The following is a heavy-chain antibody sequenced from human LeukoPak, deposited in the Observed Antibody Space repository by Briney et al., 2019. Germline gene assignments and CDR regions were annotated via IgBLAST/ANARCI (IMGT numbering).Heavy chain of an antibody. D-gene: IGHD6-13*01. Sequence: GGSLRLSCAASGFTFSSYEMNWVRQAPGKGLEWISYISSSGSTMYYADSVKGRFTISRDNAKNSLYLQMNSLRAEDKAIYYCASSSWYALDYWGQGTLVTVSS. CDR3: ASSSWYALDY. CDR1: GFTFSSYE. J-gene: IGHJ4*02. CDR2: ISSSGSTM. V-gene: IGHV3-48*03.